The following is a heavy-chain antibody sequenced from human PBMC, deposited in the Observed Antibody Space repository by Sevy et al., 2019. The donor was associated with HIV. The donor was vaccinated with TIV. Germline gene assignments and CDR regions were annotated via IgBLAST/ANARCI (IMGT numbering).Heavy chain of an antibody. V-gene: IGHV3-9*01. CDR3: AKSFGQPHLLNWFAP. CDR2: ISWNSGSI. CDR1: GFTFDDYA. J-gene: IGHJ5*02. D-gene: IGHD2-15*01. Sequence: GGSLRLSCAASGFTFDDYAMHWVRQAPGKGLEWVSGISWNSGSIGYADSVKGRFTISRDNAKNSLYLQMNSLRAEDTALYYSAKSFGQPHLLNWFAPWGQGTLVTVSS.